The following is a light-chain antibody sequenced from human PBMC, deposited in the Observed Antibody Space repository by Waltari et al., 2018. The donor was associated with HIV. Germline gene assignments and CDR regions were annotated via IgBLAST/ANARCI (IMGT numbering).Light chain of an antibody. J-gene: IGKJ1*01. Sequence: EIVLTQSPGTLSLSPGGRATLSCRASQSVSSNSFAWYQHKPGQAPRLVIYGASTRATGVSDRFSGSGSGADFTLIISRMQPEDLAVYYCDQYGSSPGTFGRGTKVEIK. CDR3: DQYGSSPGT. CDR2: GAS. V-gene: IGKV3-20*01. CDR1: QSVSSNS.